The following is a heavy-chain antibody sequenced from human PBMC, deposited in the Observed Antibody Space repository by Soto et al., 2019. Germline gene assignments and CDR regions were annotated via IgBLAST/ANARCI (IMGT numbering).Heavy chain of an antibody. CDR2: ISSNGGST. V-gene: IGHV3-64*01. J-gene: IGHJ5*02. CDR1: GFTFSSYA. Sequence: EVQLVESGGGLVQPGGSLRLSCAASGFTFSSYAMHWVRQAPGKGLEYVSAISSNGGSTYYANSVKGRFTISRDNSKNTLYLQMGSLRAEDMAVSYCASDKRYYDSSGYYYDWFDPWGQGTLVTVSS. D-gene: IGHD3-22*01. CDR3: ASDKRYYDSSGYYYDWFDP.